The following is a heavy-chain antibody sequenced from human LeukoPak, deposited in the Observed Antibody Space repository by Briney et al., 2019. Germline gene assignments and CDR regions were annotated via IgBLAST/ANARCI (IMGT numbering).Heavy chain of an antibody. V-gene: IGHV3-21*01. CDR3: ARSEFEAFDM. J-gene: IGHJ3*02. Sequence: GGSLRLSCAASGFTFSYYSMNWVRQAPGKGLEWVSSINSNSNYMSYADSVKGRFTISRDNAKNSLYLQMTSLRAKDTDVYYCARSEFEAFDMWGQGTMVTVSS. CDR1: GFTFSYYS. D-gene: IGHD3-10*01. CDR2: INSNSNYM.